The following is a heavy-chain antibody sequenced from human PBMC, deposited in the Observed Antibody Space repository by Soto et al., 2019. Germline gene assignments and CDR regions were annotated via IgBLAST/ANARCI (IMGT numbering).Heavy chain of an antibody. J-gene: IGHJ5*02. D-gene: IGHD3-10*01. CDR2: IYYSGST. CDR1: GGSISSSSYY. V-gene: IGHV4-39*01. CDR3: ARQFQVRGVIVTRNWFDP. Sequence: QLQLQESGPGLVKPSETLSLTCTVSGGSISSSSYYWGWIRQPPGKGLEWIGSIYYSGSTYYNPSLQSRVTICLDTCKNQFSRKLSSVTAADTAVYCCARQFQVRGVIVTRNWFDPWGQGTLVTVSS.